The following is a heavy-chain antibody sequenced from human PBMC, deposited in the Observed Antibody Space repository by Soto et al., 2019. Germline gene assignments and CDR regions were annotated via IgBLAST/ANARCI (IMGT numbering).Heavy chain of an antibody. CDR3: ARGDGYNFYFDY. CDR1: GGSISNYF. V-gene: IGHV4-59*12. Sequence: QVQLQESGPGLVKPSETLSLTCTVSGGSISNYFWTWIRQPPGKGLEWIGYIYYSGTTNYNPSLKSRVTMSVDTSKNQFSLKLSSVTAADTAVYYCARGDGYNFYFDYWGQGTLVTVSS. D-gene: IGHD5-12*01. CDR2: IYYSGTT. J-gene: IGHJ4*02.